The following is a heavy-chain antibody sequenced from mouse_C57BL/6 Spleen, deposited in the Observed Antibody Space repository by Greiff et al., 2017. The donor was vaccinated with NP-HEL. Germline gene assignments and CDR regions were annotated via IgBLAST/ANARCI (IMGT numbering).Heavy chain of an antibody. CDR2: ILPGSGST. Sequence: QVQLQQSGAELARPGASVKLSCKASGYTFTSYGISWVKQRTGQGLEWIGEILPGSGSTNYNEKFKGKATFTADTSSNTAYMQLSSLTTEDSDIYYCARSYYGSSAPLAYWGQGTLVTVSA. V-gene: IGHV1-81*01. CDR3: ARSYYGSSAPLAY. CDR1: GYTFTSYG. J-gene: IGHJ3*01. D-gene: IGHD1-1*01.